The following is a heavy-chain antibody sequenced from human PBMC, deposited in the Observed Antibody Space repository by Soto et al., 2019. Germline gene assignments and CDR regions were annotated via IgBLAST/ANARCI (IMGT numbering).Heavy chain of an antibody. CDR1: GFTFSDYY. CDR2: ISSSSSYT. D-gene: IGHD3-10*01. V-gene: IGHV3-11*06. CDR3: ARSYYGSGSPNYYGMDV. Sequence: QVQLVESGGGLGKPGGSLRLSCAASGFTFSDYYMSWIRQAPGKGLEWVSYISSSSSYTNYADSVKGRFTISRDNAKNSLYLQMNSLRAEDTAVYYCARSYYGSGSPNYYGMDVWGQGTTVTVSS. J-gene: IGHJ6*02.